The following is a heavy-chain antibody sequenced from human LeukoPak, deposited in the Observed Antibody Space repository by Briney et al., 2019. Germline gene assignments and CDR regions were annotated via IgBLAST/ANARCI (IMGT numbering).Heavy chain of an antibody. CDR2: INHSGST. CDR1: GGSXSGYY. Sequence: EXXSLTXXVYGGSXSGYYWSWIRQPPGKGLEWIGEINHSGSTNYNPSLKSRVTISVDTSKDQFSLKLSSVTAADTAVYYCARTGVYSGSFDYWGQGTLVTVSS. J-gene: IGHJ4*02. CDR3: ARTGVYSGSFDY. V-gene: IGHV4-34*01. D-gene: IGHD1-26*01.